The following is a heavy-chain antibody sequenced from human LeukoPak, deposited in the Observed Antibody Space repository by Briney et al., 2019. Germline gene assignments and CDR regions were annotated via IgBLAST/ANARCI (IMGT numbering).Heavy chain of an antibody. J-gene: IGHJ4*02. V-gene: IGHV3-9*01. CDR3: ARVGAAAGEDPDY. CDR1: GFTFDDYA. D-gene: IGHD6-13*01. CDR2: ISWNSGSI. Sequence: GRSLRLSCAASGFTFDDYAMHWVRQAPGKGLEWVSGISWNSGSIGYADSVKGRFTISRDNAKNSLYLQMNSLRAEDTALYYCARVGAAAGEDPDYWGQGTLVTVSS.